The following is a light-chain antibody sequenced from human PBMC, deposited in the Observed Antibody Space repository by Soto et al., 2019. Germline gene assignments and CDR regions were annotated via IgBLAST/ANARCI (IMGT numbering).Light chain of an antibody. CDR1: QSISSW. V-gene: IGKV1-5*01. CDR3: QQYYSVPLT. CDR2: DAS. J-gene: IGKJ4*01. Sequence: DIQMTQSPSTLSASVGDRVTITCRASQSISSWLAWYQQKQGKAPKLLIYDASSLESGVPSRFSGSGSGTEGTITISSLQPDDGETYYCQQYYSVPLTFGGGTKVDIK.